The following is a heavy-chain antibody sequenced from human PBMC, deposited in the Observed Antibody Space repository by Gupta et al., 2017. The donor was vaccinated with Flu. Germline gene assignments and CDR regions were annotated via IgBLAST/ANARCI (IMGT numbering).Heavy chain of an antibody. CDR1: GFTFRSYE. J-gene: IGHJ4*02. Sequence: EVQLVGSGGGLVQPGGSLRLSCAASGFTFRSYEMNWVRQAPGKGLEWVSYISSSGSTIYYADSVKGRFTISRDNAKNSLYLQMNSLRAEDTAVYYCARLKSERDIVVVVAADYWGQGTLVTVSS. CDR2: ISSSGSTI. V-gene: IGHV3-48*03. CDR3: ARLKSERDIVVVVAADY. D-gene: IGHD2-15*01.